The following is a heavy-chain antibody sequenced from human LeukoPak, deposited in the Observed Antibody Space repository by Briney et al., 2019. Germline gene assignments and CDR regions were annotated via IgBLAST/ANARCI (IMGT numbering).Heavy chain of an antibody. CDR2: ISAYYGTT. V-gene: IGHV1-18*01. J-gene: IGHJ5*02. Sequence: SGNSFISFAISWVRQAPGQGLEWMGWISAYYGTTNYAQKFKGRVTMTTDTSTSTVYMELRSLRSDDTAVYYCARDQEGIAVPGTKGRAFDPWGQGTLVTVSS. CDR1: GNSFISFA. CDR3: ARDQEGIAVPGTKGRAFDP. D-gene: IGHD6-19*01.